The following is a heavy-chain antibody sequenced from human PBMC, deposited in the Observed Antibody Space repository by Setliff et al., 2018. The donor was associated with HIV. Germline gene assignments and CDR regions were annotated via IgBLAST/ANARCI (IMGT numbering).Heavy chain of an antibody. CDR3: AGYTSGWYAPY. J-gene: IGHJ4*02. CDR2: IYYTGST. V-gene: IGHV4-34*01. D-gene: IGHD6-19*01. CDR1: GGSFSGYY. Sequence: SETLSLTCTVYGGSFSGYYWSWIRQPPGKGLEWIGHIYYTGSTYYNPSLKSRVTISVDTSKNQFSLKLTSVTVADTAVYYCAGYTSGWYAPYWGQGTLVTVSS.